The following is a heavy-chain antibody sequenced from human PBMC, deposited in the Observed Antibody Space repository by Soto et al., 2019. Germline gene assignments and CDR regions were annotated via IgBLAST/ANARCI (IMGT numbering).Heavy chain of an antibody. Sequence: PGGSLRLSCAASGFTFSSYGMHWVRQAPGKGLEWVAVIWYDGSNKYYADSVKGRFTISRDNSRSTVYLQMHSLRAEDSAIYYCARGHNIVGSTGGGLDIWGQGTMVTVSS. CDR1: GFTFSSYG. D-gene: IGHD1-26*01. V-gene: IGHV3-33*01. CDR3: ARGHNIVGSTGGGLDI. J-gene: IGHJ3*02. CDR2: IWYDGSNK.